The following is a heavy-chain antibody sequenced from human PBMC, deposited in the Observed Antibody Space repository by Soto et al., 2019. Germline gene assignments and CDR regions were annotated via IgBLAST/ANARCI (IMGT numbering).Heavy chain of an antibody. CDR1: GFTFSSYG. CDR2: IWYDGSNK. CDR3: ARDKRDYFDY. V-gene: IGHV3-33*01. J-gene: IGHJ4*02. Sequence: QVQLVESGGGVVQPGRSLRLSCAASGFTFSSYGMHWVRQAPGKGLGWVAVIWYDGSNKYYADSVKGRFTISRDNSKNTLYLQMNSLRAEDTAVYYCARDKRDYFDYWGQGTLVTVSS.